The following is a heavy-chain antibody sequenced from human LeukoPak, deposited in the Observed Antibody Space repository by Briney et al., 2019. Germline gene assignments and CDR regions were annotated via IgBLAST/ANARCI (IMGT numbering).Heavy chain of an antibody. CDR3: ASNPGFLGYCSSSSCYFDY. D-gene: IGHD2-2*01. CDR1: EATFSSYA. V-gene: IGHV1-69*13. CDR2: IITIFGTA. J-gene: IGHJ4*02. Sequence: VASVKFSWKSSEATFSSYAISWVQQAPGQGLELMGGIITIFGTAKYAQKFQGRVTITADESTSTAYMELSSLRSEDTAVYYCASNPGFLGYCSSSSCYFDYWGQGTLVTVPS.